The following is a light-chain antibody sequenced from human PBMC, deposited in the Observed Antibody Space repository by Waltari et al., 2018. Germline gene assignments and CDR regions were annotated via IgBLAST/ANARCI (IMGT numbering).Light chain of an antibody. J-gene: IGKJ4*01. V-gene: IGKV3D-15*01. CDR1: QSIATD. Sequence: EVVMTQSPATLSVSPGERATLSCSASQSIATDLAWYQHKPGQAPRLLIYHASTRATAIPTRFRGSGSGTDFTLTISGLQSEDSAVYYCQQYNRWPPLTFGGGTKVEI. CDR3: QQYNRWPPLT. CDR2: HAS.